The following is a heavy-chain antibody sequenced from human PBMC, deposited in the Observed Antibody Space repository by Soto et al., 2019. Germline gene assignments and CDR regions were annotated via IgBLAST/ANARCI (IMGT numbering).Heavy chain of an antibody. CDR2: IYYDGSNK. Sequence: PGGSLRLSCEASGFTFSSYAMHWVRQAPGKGLEWVAVIYYDGSNKYYVDSVKGRFTISRDNSKNTLYLQMNSLRAEDTAVYYCARAYCSGGICYYYFDYWGQGTLVTVSS. CDR3: ARAYCSGGICYYYFDY. J-gene: IGHJ4*02. V-gene: IGHV3-33*01. CDR1: GFTFSSYA. D-gene: IGHD2-15*01.